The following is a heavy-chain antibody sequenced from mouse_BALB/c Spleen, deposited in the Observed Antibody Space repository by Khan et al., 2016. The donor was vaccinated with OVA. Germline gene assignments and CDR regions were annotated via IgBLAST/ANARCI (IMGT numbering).Heavy chain of an antibody. Sequence: QVQLQQPGAELVKAGASVKMSCKASGYTFTSYWMTWVKQRLGQGLEWFAETNPTNGRTYYNEKFKSTATLNVDKSSSTAYMLLSGPTFEDSAVYYGARIKKIVATYFDYWGQGTTLTVSS. D-gene: IGHD1-1*01. CDR3: ARIKKIVATYFDY. V-gene: IGHV1S81*02. CDR1: GYTFTSYW. J-gene: IGHJ2*01. CDR2: TNPTNGRT.